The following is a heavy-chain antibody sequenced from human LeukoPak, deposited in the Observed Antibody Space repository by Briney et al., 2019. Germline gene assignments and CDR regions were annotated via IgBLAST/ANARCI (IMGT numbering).Heavy chain of an antibody. J-gene: IGHJ3*02. CDR1: GYSFTTYW. V-gene: IGHV5-51*01. Sequence: NPGESLEISCQASGYSFTTYWIGWVRQTPGKGLEWMGIIYPSDSDTRYSPSFQGQVAISSDRSITIVYLQWSNLRASDTAMYYCARTGYHYGSGSHFAFDIWGQGTMVTVSS. CDR3: ARTGYHYGSGSHFAFDI. D-gene: IGHD3-10*01. CDR2: IYPSDSDT.